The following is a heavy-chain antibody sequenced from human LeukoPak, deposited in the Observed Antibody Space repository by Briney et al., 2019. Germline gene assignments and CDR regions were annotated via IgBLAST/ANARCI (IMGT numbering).Heavy chain of an antibody. V-gene: IGHV1-18*04. CDR1: GYTFISYG. J-gene: IGHJ6*04. Sequence: ASVKVSCKASGYTFISYGISWVRQAPGQGLEWMGWISAYNGNTNYAQKFQGRVTMTTDTSTSTAYMELRSLRSDDTAVYYCARVGDCSSTSCYVWEDYYYYYGMDVWGKGTTVTVSS. CDR2: ISAYNGNT. CDR3: ARVGDCSSTSCYVWEDYYYYYGMDV. D-gene: IGHD2-2*01.